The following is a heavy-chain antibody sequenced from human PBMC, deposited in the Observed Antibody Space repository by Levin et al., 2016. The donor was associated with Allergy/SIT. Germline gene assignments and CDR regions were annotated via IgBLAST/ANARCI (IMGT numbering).Heavy chain of an antibody. D-gene: IGHD3-9*01. CDR2: INQDETEK. CDR1: GFTFSSYS. J-gene: IGHJ6*02. CDR3: ARCITIYRIHGMDV. Sequence: GESLKISCAASGFTFSSYSMNWVRQAPGKGLEWVASINQDETEKYHVDSVKGRFTISRDNAKNSLYLQMNSLRAEDTAEYYCARCITIYRIHGMDVWGQGTTVTVSS. V-gene: IGHV3-7*01.